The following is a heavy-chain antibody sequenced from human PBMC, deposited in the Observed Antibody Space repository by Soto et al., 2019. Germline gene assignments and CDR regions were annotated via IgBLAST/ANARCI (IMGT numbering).Heavy chain of an antibody. D-gene: IGHD3-16*01. V-gene: IGHV3-23*01. J-gene: IGHJ4*02. Sequence: PLGSLRLSCAASGFTFSSYAMTWVRQAPGKGLEWVSSISGSGISTYYADSMKGRFTISRDNSKNTLYLQMNSLRAEDAAVYYCAKSAGSNAYYPNDYWGQGTLVTVSS. CDR1: GFTFSSYA. CDR2: ISGSGIST. CDR3: AKSAGSNAYYPNDY.